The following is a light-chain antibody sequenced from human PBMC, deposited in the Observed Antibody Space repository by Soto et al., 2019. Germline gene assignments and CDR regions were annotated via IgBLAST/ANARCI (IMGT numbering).Light chain of an antibody. CDR1: QSVSSN. J-gene: IGKJ5*01. V-gene: IGKV3-15*01. CDR3: QQYNNWHPIT. CDR2: GAS. Sequence: EILMTQSPATLSVSPGERATLSCRASQSVSSNLAWYQQKPGQAPRLLIYGASTRATGIPARFSGSGSGTEFTLTISSLKSEDFAVYYCQQYNNWHPITFGQGTRLEIK.